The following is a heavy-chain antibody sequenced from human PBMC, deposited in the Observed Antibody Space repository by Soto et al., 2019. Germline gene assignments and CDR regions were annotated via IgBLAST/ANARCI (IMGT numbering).Heavy chain of an antibody. Sequence: GGSLRLSCAASGFTFSSYSMNWVRQAPGKGLEWVSSISSSSSYIYYADSVKGRFTISRDNAKNSLYLQMNSLRAEDTAVYYCARGPAFGVVRWFDPWGQGTLVTSPQ. V-gene: IGHV3-21*01. D-gene: IGHD3-3*01. J-gene: IGHJ5*02. CDR3: ARGPAFGVVRWFDP. CDR2: ISSSSSYI. CDR1: GFTFSSYS.